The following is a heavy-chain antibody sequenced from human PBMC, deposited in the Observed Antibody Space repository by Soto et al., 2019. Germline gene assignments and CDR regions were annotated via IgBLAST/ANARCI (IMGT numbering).Heavy chain of an antibody. CDR1: GFTFSDYS. Sequence: EVQLVESGGGLVKPGGSLRLSCAASGFTFSDYSINWVRQAPGKGLVWVSSIGSSITSSYYADSVEGRFTISRDNARNTLFLQMNSLRVEDAGVYYCVRGPRKDYGDYVLYYYYGMDVWGQGTTVIVSS. J-gene: IGHJ6*02. CDR3: VRGPRKDYGDYVLYYYYGMDV. CDR2: IGSSITSS. D-gene: IGHD4-17*01. V-gene: IGHV3-21*01.